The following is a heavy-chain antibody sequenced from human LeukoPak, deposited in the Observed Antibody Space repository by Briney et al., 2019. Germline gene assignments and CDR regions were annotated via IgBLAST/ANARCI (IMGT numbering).Heavy chain of an antibody. CDR2: IRYDGSNK. D-gene: IGHD2-2*02. Sequence: GGSLRLSCAASGFTFSSYAMHWVRQAPGKGLEWVAFIRYDGSNKYYADSVKGRFTISRDNSKNTLYLQMNSLRAEDTAVYYCAKGIIEVVVPAAISYWGQGTLVTVSS. CDR3: AKGIIEVVVPAAISY. J-gene: IGHJ4*02. CDR1: GFTFSSYA. V-gene: IGHV3-30*02.